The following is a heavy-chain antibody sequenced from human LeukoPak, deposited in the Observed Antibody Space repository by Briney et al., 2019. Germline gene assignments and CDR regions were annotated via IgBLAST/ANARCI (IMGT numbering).Heavy chain of an antibody. CDR3: ARVLRDFWSGYYYYMDV. J-gene: IGHJ6*03. V-gene: IGHV1-69*05. Sequence: SVKVSCKASGGTFSSYAISWVRQAPGQGLEWTGGIIPIFGTANYAQKFQGRVTITTDESTSTAYMELSSLRSEDTAVYYCARVLRDFWSGYYYYMDVWGKGTTITVSS. D-gene: IGHD3-3*01. CDR2: IIPIFGTA. CDR1: GGTFSSYA.